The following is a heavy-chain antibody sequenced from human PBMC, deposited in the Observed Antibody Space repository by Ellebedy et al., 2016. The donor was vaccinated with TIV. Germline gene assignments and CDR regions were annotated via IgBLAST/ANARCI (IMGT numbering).Heavy chain of an antibody. CDR3: ARGWSTPDY. Sequence: PGGSLRLSCAASGFTFSSNWMHWVRQAPGKGMVWVSRITSDGSGTTDADSVKGRFTISRDDARNSLYLQIDSLRAEDTAVYYCARGWSTPDYWGQGTLVTVSS. CDR2: ITSDGSGT. D-gene: IGHD2-15*01. CDR1: GFTFSSNW. V-gene: IGHV3-74*01. J-gene: IGHJ4*02.